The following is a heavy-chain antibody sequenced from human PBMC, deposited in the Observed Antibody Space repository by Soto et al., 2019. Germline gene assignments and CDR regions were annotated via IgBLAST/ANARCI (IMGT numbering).Heavy chain of an antibody. V-gene: IGHV4-59*01. CDR1: GGSISSYY. J-gene: IGHJ4*02. CDR3: ARARQRGYCSGGSCYGDSNYFDY. Sequence: PSETLSLTCTVSGGSISSYYWSWIRQPPGKGLEWIGYIYYSGSTNYNPSLKSRVTISVDTSKNQFSLKLSSVTAADTAVYYCARARQRGYCSGGSCYGDSNYFDYWGQGTLVTVSS. D-gene: IGHD2-15*01. CDR2: IYYSGST.